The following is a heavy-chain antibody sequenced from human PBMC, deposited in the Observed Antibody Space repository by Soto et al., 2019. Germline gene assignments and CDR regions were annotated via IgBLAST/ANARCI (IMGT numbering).Heavy chain of an antibody. Sequence: SVKVSCKASGGTFSSYAISWVRQAPGQGLEWMGGIIPIFGTANYAQKFQGRVTITADESTSTAYMELSSLRSEDAAVYYCAMLGYCSSTSCSPIYYYGMDVWGQGTAVTVSS. D-gene: IGHD2-2*01. CDR3: AMLGYCSSTSCSPIYYYGMDV. CDR1: GGTFSSYA. CDR2: IIPIFGTA. J-gene: IGHJ6*02. V-gene: IGHV1-69*13.